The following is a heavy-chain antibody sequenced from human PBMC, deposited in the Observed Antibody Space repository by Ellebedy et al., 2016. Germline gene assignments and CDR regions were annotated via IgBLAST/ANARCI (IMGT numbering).Heavy chain of an antibody. V-gene: IGHV3-23*01. J-gene: IGHJ4*02. D-gene: IGHD6-19*01. CDR2: ISGSGGST. CDR1: GFTFSSYG. Sequence: GESLKISXAASGFTFSSYGMHWVRQAPGKGLEWVSAISGSGGSTYYADSVKGRFTISRDNSKNTLYLQMNSLRAEDTAVYYCAKFGAVAGAPTNYDYWGQGTLVTASS. CDR3: AKFGAVAGAPTNYDY.